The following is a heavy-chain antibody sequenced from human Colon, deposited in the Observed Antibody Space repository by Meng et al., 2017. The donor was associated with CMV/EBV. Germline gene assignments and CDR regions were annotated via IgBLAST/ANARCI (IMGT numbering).Heavy chain of an antibody. V-gene: IGHV4-4*07. CDR2: VYISGNT. D-gene: IGHD3-10*01. J-gene: IGHJ4*02. CDR3: ARDSNLSGFAY. CDR1: GASITSYY. Sequence: VPLGEPGQGLVKPSETLSLTCTVSGASITSYYWSWIRQPAGKGLEWIGRVYISGNTNYNPSLKSRVTMSIDTSKNQLSLNIRSVTAADTAVYYCARDSNLSGFAYWGQGTLVTVSS.